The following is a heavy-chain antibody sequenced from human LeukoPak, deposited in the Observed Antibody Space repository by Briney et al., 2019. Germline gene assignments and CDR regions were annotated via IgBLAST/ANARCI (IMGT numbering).Heavy chain of an antibody. CDR1: GGTFSSYA. CDR3: ARAGLRFLEWNYFDY. D-gene: IGHD3-3*01. V-gene: IGHV1-69*13. CDR2: IIPIFGTA. J-gene: IGHJ4*02. Sequence: ASVKVSCKASGGTFSSYAISWVRQAPGQGLEWMGGIIPIFGTANHAQKFQGRVTITADESTSTAYMELSSLRSEDTAVYYCARAGLRFLEWNYFDYWGQGTLVTVSS.